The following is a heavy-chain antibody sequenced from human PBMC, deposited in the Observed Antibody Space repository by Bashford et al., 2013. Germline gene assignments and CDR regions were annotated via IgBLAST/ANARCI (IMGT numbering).Heavy chain of an antibody. D-gene: IGHD6-19*01. CDR1: GGGFSGSS. V-gene: IGHV1-69*13. J-gene: IGHJ3*01. Sequence: SVKVSCKASGGGFSGSSISWVRQAPGQGLEWLGGIIPLFDTPDYAPNFQGRVTITADESTSTAYMELSSLRSEDTAVYFCATDARRYSSGWYEINWGQGTMVTVSS. CDR2: IIPLFDTP. CDR3: ATDARRYSSGWYEIN.